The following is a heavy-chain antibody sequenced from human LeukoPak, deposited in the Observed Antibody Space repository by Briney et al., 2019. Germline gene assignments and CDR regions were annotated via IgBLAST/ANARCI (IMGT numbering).Heavy chain of an antibody. CDR1: GFTFSSYG. Sequence: QSGGSLRLXCAASGFTFSSYGMHWVRQAPGKGLEWVAFIRYDGSNKYYADSVKGRFTISRDNSKNTLYLQMNSLRAEGTAVYYCARPDILTGSYFDYWGQGTLVTVSS. D-gene: IGHD3-9*01. CDR3: ARPDILTGSYFDY. V-gene: IGHV3-30*02. J-gene: IGHJ4*02. CDR2: IRYDGSNK.